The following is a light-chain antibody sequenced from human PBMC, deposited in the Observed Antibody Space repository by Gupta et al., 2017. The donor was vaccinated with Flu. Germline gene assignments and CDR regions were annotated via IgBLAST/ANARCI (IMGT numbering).Light chain of an antibody. CDR2: LGS. CDR3: RQGQQPPLT. CDR1: QSLLKSNGNNC. V-gene: IGKV2-28*01. J-gene: IGKJ1*01. Sequence: VTPGEPASIACRSSQSLLKSNGNNCLAWYLQKPGQSPQPLIYLGSNRASGVPDRFSGSGSGTDFTLKISRVEPEDVGVYYCRQGQQPPLTFGQGTKVEIK.